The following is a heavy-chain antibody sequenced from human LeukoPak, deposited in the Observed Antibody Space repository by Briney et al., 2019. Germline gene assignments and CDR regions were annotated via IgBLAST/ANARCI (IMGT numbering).Heavy chain of an antibody. J-gene: IGHJ4*02. CDR3: ARDVHYDSSGYYRDY. D-gene: IGHD3-22*01. V-gene: IGHV4-4*07. CDR1: GGSISSYY. Sequence: SETLSLTCTVSGGSISSYYSTWIRQPAGKGLECIGRIYTSGITNYNPSLKSRVTMSVDTSKNQFSLKLSSVTAADTAVYYCARDVHYDSSGYYRDYWGQGTLVTVSS. CDR2: IYTSGIT.